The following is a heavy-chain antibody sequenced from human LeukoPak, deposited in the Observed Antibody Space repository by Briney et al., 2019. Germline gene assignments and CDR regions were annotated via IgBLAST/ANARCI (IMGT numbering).Heavy chain of an antibody. Sequence: SETLSLTCTGSGGSISSYYWSWIRQPPGKGLEWIRYIYYSGSTNYNPSLKSRVTISVDTSKNQFSLKLSSVTAADTAVYYCARQPYSSGWANWFDPWGQGTLDTVSS. CDR1: GGSISSYY. CDR2: IYYSGST. J-gene: IGHJ5*02. CDR3: ARQPYSSGWANWFDP. V-gene: IGHV4-59*01. D-gene: IGHD6-19*01.